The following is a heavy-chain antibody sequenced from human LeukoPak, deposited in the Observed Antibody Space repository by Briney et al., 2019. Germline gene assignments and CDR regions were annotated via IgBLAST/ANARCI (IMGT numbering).Heavy chain of an antibody. D-gene: IGHD6-13*01. V-gene: IGHV5-51*01. Sequence: ESLKISCQASGFTFTNYWIAWVRQMPGKGLEWMGIVHAGDSDARYSPSFQDQVTMSADKSISTAYLQWNSLRASDSAMYFCARFGYSTSLDFYLDVWGRGTLVAVPS. CDR2: VHAGDSDA. J-gene: IGHJ2*01. CDR1: GFTFTNYW. CDR3: ARFGYSTSLDFYLDV.